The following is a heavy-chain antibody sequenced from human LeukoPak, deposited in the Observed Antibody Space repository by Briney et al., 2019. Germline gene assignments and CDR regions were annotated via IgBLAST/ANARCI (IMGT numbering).Heavy chain of an antibody. D-gene: IGHD3-10*01. V-gene: IGHV3-48*03. Sequence: GGSLRLSCAASGFPFSSYEMNWVRQAPGRGLEWVSYISSSGSTIYYADSVKGRFTISRDNAKNSLYLQMNSLRAEDTAVYYCARDRDGFDYWGQGTLVTVS. CDR1: GFPFSSYE. CDR2: ISSSGSTI. CDR3: ARDRDGFDY. J-gene: IGHJ4*02.